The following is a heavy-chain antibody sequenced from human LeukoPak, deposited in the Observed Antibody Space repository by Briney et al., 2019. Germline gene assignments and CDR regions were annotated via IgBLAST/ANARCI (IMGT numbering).Heavy chain of an antibody. J-gene: IGHJ4*02. Sequence: PGGSLTLSCAASGFSFSSYWTHWGRHPPRKGLVWGSRINNDESSTSFADSVKGRFNISRDNDKNTLYLRMNSLRVQGTAVYYCASGGRAVPGVDYWGQGTLVTVSS. V-gene: IGHV3-74*01. CDR1: GFSFSSYW. CDR2: INNDESST. D-gene: IGHD6-19*01. CDR3: ASGGRAVPGVDY.